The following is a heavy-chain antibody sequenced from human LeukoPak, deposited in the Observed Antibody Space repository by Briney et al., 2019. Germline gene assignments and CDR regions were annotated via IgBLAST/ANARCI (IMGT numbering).Heavy chain of an antibody. CDR3: ARGRYCGGDCFAFDY. Sequence: NPSETLSLTCSVSGGSISGYYWTWIRQPPGKGLEWSRYILYSRSTNYNASIKRRATISVETSKHQFSLSLTSVIAADTAVYYCARGRYCGGDCFAFDYWGQGTLVTVSS. CDR2: ILYSRST. V-gene: IGHV4-59*01. CDR1: GGSISGYY. D-gene: IGHD2-21*01. J-gene: IGHJ4*02.